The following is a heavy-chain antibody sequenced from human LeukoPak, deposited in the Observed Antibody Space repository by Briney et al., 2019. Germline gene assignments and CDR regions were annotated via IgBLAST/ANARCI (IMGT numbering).Heavy chain of an antibody. CDR2: IRQDGSQK. J-gene: IGHJ5*02. V-gene: IGHV3-7*03. CDR3: AREARISIFGVVFDP. D-gene: IGHD3-3*01. Sequence: GGSLRLSCAASGVTFSSPWMSWVRQAPGKGPEWVANIRQDGSQKYYVDSVKGRFTISRDNAKNSMYLQMNSLRAEDTAVYYCAREARISIFGVVFDPWGQGTLVTVSS. CDR1: GVTFSSPW.